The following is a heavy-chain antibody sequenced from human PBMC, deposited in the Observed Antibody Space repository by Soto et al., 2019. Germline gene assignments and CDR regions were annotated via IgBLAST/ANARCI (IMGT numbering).Heavy chain of an antibody. Sequence: PGGSLRLSSAASGFTFSGFAMSWVRQAPGKGLEWVSAISDSGGSTYYADSVKGRFTISRDNSKNTLYLQMNSLRVEDTAVYYCAKRVEYSSSTHYFDYWGQGTLVTVSS. D-gene: IGHD6-6*01. CDR2: ISDSGGST. V-gene: IGHV3-23*01. J-gene: IGHJ4*02. CDR3: AKRVEYSSSTHYFDY. CDR1: GFTFSGFA.